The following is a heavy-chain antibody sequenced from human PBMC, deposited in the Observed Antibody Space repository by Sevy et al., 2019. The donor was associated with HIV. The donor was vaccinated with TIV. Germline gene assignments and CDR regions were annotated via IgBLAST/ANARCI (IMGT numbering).Heavy chain of an antibody. Sequence: GGSLRLSCAASGFTFDDYAMHWVRQAPGKGLEWVSGISWNSGSIGYADSVKGRFTISRDNAKNSLYLQMNSLRAEDTDLYYCAKDMCDYVWGSFCGMDVWGQGTTVTVSS. CDR3: AKDMCDYVWGSFCGMDV. CDR2: ISWNSGSI. CDR1: GFTFDDYA. J-gene: IGHJ6*02. V-gene: IGHV3-9*01. D-gene: IGHD3-16*01.